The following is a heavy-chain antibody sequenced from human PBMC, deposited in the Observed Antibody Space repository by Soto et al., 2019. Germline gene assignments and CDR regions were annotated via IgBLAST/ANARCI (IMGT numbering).Heavy chain of an antibody. J-gene: IGHJ4*02. Sequence: ASVRVSTKTVGDTFSNCAIYWGRWAPGHGLEWMGWVSPFYGNANYTEKFQGRVSVTIDTSTTTDYIELTSLTSADTAISYYDTALSLIMAYSAYWGQGTLVTVSS. V-gene: IGHV1-18*04. D-gene: IGHD2-8*01. CDR3: DTALSLIMAYSAY. CDR1: GDTFSNCA. CDR2: VSPFYGNA.